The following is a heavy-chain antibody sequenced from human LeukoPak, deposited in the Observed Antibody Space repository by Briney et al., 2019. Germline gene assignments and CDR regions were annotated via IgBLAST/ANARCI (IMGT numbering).Heavy chain of an antibody. D-gene: IGHD5/OR15-5a*01. J-gene: IGHJ3*02. CDR3: ARRLPLGTPVRDDAFDI. Sequence: SETLSLTCTVSGGSISSYYWSWIRQPPGKGLEWIGYIYTSGSTNYNPSLKSRVTISVDTSKNQFSLKLSSVTAADTAVYYRARRLPLGTPVRDDAFDIWGQGTMVTVSS. CDR1: GGSISSYY. CDR2: IYTSGST. V-gene: IGHV4-4*09.